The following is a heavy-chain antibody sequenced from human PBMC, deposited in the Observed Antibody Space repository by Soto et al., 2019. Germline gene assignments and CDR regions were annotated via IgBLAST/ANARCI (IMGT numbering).Heavy chain of an antibody. CDR3: ARAGGKYCSSTSCYDDAFDI. Sequence: QVQLVQSGAEVKKPGASVKVSCKASGYTFTSYGISWVRQAPGQGLEWMGWSSAYNGNTNYAQKLQGRVTMTTDTSTSTAYMELRSLRSDDTAVYYCARAGGKYCSSTSCYDDAFDIWGQGTMVTVSS. CDR1: GYTFTSYG. CDR2: SSAYNGNT. J-gene: IGHJ3*02. D-gene: IGHD2-2*01. V-gene: IGHV1-18*01.